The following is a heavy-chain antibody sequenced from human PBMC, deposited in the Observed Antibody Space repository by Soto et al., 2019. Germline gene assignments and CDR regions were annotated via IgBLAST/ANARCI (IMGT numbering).Heavy chain of an antibody. CDR3: TADTPVIGAQIDY. J-gene: IGHJ4*02. Sequence: GXLRLSCSASGFTFSSAWMNWVRQAPGKGLEWVGRVKIKTDGGTTYYIAPVNGRFSISRDDSKNTLYLQINSLKTEDKAAYYCTADTPVIGAQIDYWGQGTLVTVYS. V-gene: IGHV3-15*01. CDR2: VKIKTDGGTT. D-gene: IGHD3-16*02. CDR1: GFTFSSAW.